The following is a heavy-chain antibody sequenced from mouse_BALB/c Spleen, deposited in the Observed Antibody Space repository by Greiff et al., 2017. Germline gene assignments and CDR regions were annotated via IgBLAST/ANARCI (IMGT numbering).Heavy chain of an antibody. CDR2: IYPGSGNT. CDR3: AREYYYGSPWFAY. Sequence: QVHVKQSGPELVKPGASVKISCKASGYTFTDYYINWVKQKPGQGLEWIGWIYPGSGNTKYNEKFKGKATLTVDTSSSTAYMQLSSLTSEDSAVYFCAREYYYGSPWFAYWGQGTLVTVSA. CDR1: GYTFTDYY. D-gene: IGHD1-1*01. J-gene: IGHJ3*01. V-gene: IGHV1-84*01.